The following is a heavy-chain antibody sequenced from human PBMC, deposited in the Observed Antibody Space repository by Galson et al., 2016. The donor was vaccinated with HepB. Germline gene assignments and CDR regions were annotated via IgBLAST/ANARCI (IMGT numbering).Heavy chain of an antibody. J-gene: IGHJ5*02. V-gene: IGHV3-23*01. CDR3: AKDRDTTSTNCHHPYFDP. CDR2: ISDNGAST. D-gene: IGHD2-8*01. Sequence: SLRLSCAVSGFTFGDYAMSWVRQAPGKGLEWVSSISDNGASTYYAASVADRFTISRDDSKNTVYLQMERLRAEDTAIYYCAKDRDTTSTNCHHPYFDPRGQGALVTASS. CDR1: GFTFGDYA.